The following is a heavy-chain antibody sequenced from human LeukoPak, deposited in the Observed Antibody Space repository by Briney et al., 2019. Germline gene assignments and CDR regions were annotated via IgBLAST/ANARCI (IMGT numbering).Heavy chain of an antibody. CDR2: IYYSGST. CDR3: ARSMVRGVTPTRYFDY. V-gene: IGHV4-59*01. Sequence: SETLSLTCTVSGGSISSYYWRWIRQPPGKGLEWIGYIYYSGSTNYNPSLKSRVTISVDTSKNQFSLKLSSVTAADTAVYYCARSMVRGVTPTRYFDYWGQGTLVTVSA. D-gene: IGHD3-10*01. CDR1: GGSISSYY. J-gene: IGHJ4*02.